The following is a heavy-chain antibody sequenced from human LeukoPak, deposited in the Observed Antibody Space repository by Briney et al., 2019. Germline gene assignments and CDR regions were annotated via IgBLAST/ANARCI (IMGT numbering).Heavy chain of an antibody. Sequence: GRSLRLSCAASGFTFSSSAMHWVRQAPGKGLEWVAVISYDGSNKYYADSVKGRFTISRDNSKNTLYLQMNSLRAEDTAVYYCASGPDYGDPFDYWGQGTLVTVSS. CDR1: GFTFSSSA. D-gene: IGHD4-17*01. CDR2: ISYDGSNK. CDR3: ASGPDYGDPFDY. J-gene: IGHJ4*02. V-gene: IGHV3-30-3*01.